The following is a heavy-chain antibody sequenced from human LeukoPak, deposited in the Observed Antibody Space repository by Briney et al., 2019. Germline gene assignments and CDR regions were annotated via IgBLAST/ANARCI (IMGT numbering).Heavy chain of an antibody. Sequence: GGSLRLSCAASGFTFNNYAMNWVRQAPGKGLEWVSSIGTRSTSIYYADSVKGRFTISRDNAKNSLYLQMNSLTVEDTGTCYYAREHEEGFDYSGEGTVVTVSS. J-gene: IGHJ4*02. CDR2: IGTRSTSI. CDR1: GFTFNNYA. V-gene: IGHV3-21*01. CDR3: AREHEEGFDY.